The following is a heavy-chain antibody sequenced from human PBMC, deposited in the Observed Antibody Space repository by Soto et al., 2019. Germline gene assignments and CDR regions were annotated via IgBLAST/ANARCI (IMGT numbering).Heavy chain of an antibody. CDR1: GHTFTSYA. D-gene: IGHD1-26*01. Sequence: ASVKVSCKASGHTFTSYAMHWVRQAPGQRLEWMGWINAGNGNTKYSQKFQGRVTITRDTSASTAYMELSSLRSEDTAVYYCARDRLWELLPGYYYGMDVWGQGTTVTVSS. CDR3: ARDRLWELLPGYYYGMDV. J-gene: IGHJ6*02. V-gene: IGHV1-3*01. CDR2: INAGNGNT.